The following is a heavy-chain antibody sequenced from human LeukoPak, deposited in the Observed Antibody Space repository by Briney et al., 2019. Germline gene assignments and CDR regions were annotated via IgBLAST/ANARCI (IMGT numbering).Heavy chain of an antibody. Sequence: SETLSLTCTVSGGSISSGDYYWSWIRQPPGKGLEWIGYIYYSGGTYYNPSLKSRVTISVDTSKNQFSLKLSSVTAADTAVYYCARDSAAAGIVDYWGQGTLVTVSS. J-gene: IGHJ4*02. CDR1: GGSISSGDYY. V-gene: IGHV4-30-4*01. CDR2: IYYSGGT. CDR3: ARDSAAAGIVDY. D-gene: IGHD6-13*01.